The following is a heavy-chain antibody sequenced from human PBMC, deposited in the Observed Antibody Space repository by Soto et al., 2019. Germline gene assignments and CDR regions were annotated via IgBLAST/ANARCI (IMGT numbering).Heavy chain of an antibody. Sequence: PGGSLRLSCVGSGFTFSSYAMSWVRQAPGKGLEWVSGISGSGDITYSADSVKGRFTISRDNSKNALFLQMTSLRVEDTAVYFCAKWPIAYLAGYAPFDLWGQGTRVTVSS. V-gene: IGHV3-23*01. CDR1: GFTFSSYA. D-gene: IGHD3-9*01. CDR3: AKWPIAYLAGYAPFDL. J-gene: IGHJ4*02. CDR2: ISGSGDIT.